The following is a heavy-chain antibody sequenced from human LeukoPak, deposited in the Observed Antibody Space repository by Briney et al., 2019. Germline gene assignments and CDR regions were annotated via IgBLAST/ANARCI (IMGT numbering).Heavy chain of an antibody. D-gene: IGHD1-1*01. J-gene: IGHJ4*02. CDR3: VRGYIVFDY. Sequence: SETLSLTCTASGGSISSYYWSWIRQPPGKGLEWIGYIYYSGSTNYNPSLKSRVTISVDTSKNQFSLKLSSVTAADTAVYYCVRGYIVFDYWGQGTLVTVSS. CDR2: IYYSGST. CDR1: GGSISSYY. V-gene: IGHV4-59*01.